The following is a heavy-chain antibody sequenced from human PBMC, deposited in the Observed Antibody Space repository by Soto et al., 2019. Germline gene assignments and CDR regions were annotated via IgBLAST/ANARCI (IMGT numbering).Heavy chain of an antibody. CDR1: GFSFSSYG. CDR2: IWYDGSNK. V-gene: IGHV3-33*01. J-gene: IGHJ6*02. CDR3: ARAGGSTDNYYGMDV. Sequence: QVQLVESGGGVVQPGRSLGLSCVGSGFSFSSYGMHWVRQAPGKRLEWVALIWYDGSNKYYADSVKGRFTISRHNSKNTLYLQMSSLRADDTAVYYCARAGGSTDNYYGMDVWGQGTTVTVSS.